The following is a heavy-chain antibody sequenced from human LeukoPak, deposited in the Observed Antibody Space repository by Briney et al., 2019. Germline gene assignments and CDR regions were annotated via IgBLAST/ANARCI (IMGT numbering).Heavy chain of an antibody. D-gene: IGHD1-14*01. J-gene: IGHJ3*02. CDR2: IYYSGNT. CDR3: ARYRNEALFAFDI. CDR1: GDSISNYY. Sequence: SETLSLTCTVSGDSISNYYWSWIRQPPGKGLEWIGHIYYSGNTDYNPSLKSRVTISVDTSKNQFSLRLNSVTAADTAVYYCARYRNEALFAFDIWGQGTMVTVCS. V-gene: IGHV4-59*01.